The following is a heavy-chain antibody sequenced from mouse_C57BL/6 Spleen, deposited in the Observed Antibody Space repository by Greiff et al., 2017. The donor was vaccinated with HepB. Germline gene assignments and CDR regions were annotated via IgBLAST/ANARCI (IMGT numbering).Heavy chain of an antibody. CDR3: ARRGRRYAMDY. V-gene: IGHV5-15*01. J-gene: IGHJ4*01. Sequence: EVKLMESGGGLVQPGGSLKLSCAASGFTFSDYGMAWVRQAPRKGPEWVAFISNLAYSIYYADTVTGRFTISRENAKNTLYLEMSSLRSEDTAMYYCARRGRRYAMDYWGQGTSVTVSS. CDR1: GFTFSDYG. CDR2: ISNLAYSI. D-gene: IGHD3-3*01.